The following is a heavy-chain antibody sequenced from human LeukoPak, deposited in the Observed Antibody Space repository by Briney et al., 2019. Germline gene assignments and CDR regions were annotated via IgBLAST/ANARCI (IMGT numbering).Heavy chain of an antibody. J-gene: IGHJ3*02. Sequence: PSETLSLTCTVSGGSISSYYWSWIRQPPGKGLEWIGYIYYSGSTNYNPSLKSRVTISVDTSKNQFSLKLSSVTAADTAVYYCARVRAAAPAAFDIWGQGTMVTVSS. D-gene: IGHD6-25*01. V-gene: IGHV4-59*12. CDR1: GGSISSYY. CDR2: IYYSGST. CDR3: ARVRAAAPAAFDI.